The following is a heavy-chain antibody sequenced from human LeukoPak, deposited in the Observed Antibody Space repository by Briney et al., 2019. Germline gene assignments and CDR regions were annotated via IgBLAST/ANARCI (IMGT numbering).Heavy chain of an antibody. CDR1: GFTFSRYW. J-gene: IGHJ4*02. D-gene: IGHD1-14*01. CDR3: VKDNPLDY. V-gene: IGHV3-7*01. CDR2: IHQDGSDK. Sequence: GGALRLSCAASGFTFSRYWMTWVRQAPGKGLEWVANIHQDGSDKYYVDSVKGRVTISRDNSKNTLYLHINSLRAEDTAVYYCVKDNPLDYWGQGTLVIVSS.